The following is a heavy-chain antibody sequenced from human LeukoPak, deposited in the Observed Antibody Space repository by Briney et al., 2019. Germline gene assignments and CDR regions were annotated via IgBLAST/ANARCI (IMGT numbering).Heavy chain of an antibody. CDR1: GFAFSRSW. CDR2: INQDGSEK. D-gene: IGHD3-10*01. Sequence: PGGSLRLSCVASGFAFSRSWMSWVRQAPGKGLEWVANINQDGSEKYFVDSVKGRFTISRDNAKNSLYLQMNSLRVEDTAVYYCARVAKYYYGSETYYFFEHWGQGTPVTASS. CDR3: ARVAKYYYGSETYYFFEH. J-gene: IGHJ4*02. V-gene: IGHV3-7*01.